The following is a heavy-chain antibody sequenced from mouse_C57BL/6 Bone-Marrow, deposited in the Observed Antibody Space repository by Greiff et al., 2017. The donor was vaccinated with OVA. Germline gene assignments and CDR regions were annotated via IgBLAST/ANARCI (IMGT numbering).Heavy chain of an antibody. CDR2: IYTYNGVS. CDR3: AGGDYTWFAY. D-gene: IGHD2-4*01. V-gene: IGHV1-31*01. CDR1: GYSFTGYY. J-gene: IGHJ3*01. Sequence: EVQLQQSGPELVKPGASVKISCKASGYSFTGYYMPWVKQSHGNILDWIGYIYTYNGVSSYKQKFKGKATLTVDKSYSTAYMELRSLTADDSAVYYCAGGDYTWFAYWGQGTLVTVSA.